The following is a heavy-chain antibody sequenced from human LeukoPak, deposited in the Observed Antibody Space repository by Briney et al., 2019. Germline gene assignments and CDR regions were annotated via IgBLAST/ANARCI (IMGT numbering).Heavy chain of an antibody. CDR1: GGSISSGGYY. V-gene: IGHV4-31*03. J-gene: IGHJ5*02. CDR3: ARGGITGTTPPGFDP. D-gene: IGHD1-14*01. CDR2: ISYSGST. Sequence: SETLSLTCTVSGGSISSGGYYWSWISQHPGKGLEWIGYISYSGSTYYNPSLKSRVTISVDTSKNHFSLKLSSVTAADTAVYYCARGGITGTTPPGFDPWGQGTLVTVSS.